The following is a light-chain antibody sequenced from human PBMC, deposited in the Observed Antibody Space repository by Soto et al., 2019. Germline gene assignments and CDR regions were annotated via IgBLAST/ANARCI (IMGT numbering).Light chain of an antibody. V-gene: IGKV3-20*01. CDR3: QQYGTSLPWT. J-gene: IGKJ1*01. CDR1: QIFNSRY. CDR2: GAS. Sequence: EIVLTQSPGTLSLSPGERATLSCRASQIFNSRYLAWYQLKPGQAPRLLIYGASSRATGIPDRFSGSGSGTDFILTISRLEPEDFAGYYCQQYGTSLPWTFGQGTKVEIK.